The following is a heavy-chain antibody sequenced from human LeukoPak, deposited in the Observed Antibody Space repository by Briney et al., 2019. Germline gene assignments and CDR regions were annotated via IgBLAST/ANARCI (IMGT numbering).Heavy chain of an antibody. CDR1: GGSIRSPTYY. Sequence: SETLSLTCTVSGGSIRSPTYYWGWIRQPPGKGLEWIGSIYYSGTTYYNPSLKSRVTISVDTSKKQFSLKLSSVTAADTAVYYCAKSHSSSEEFDYWGQGTLVTVSS. D-gene: IGHD6-6*01. J-gene: IGHJ4*02. CDR3: AKSHSSSEEFDY. CDR2: IYYSGTT. V-gene: IGHV4-39*07.